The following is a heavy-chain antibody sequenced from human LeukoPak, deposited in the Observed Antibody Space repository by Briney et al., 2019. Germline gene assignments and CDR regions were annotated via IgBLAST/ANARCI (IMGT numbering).Heavy chain of an antibody. J-gene: IGHJ5*02. CDR3: ARGGVPGLVGTKVRRPWFDP. CDR2: IYYSGST. D-gene: IGHD1-7*01. V-gene: IGHV4-59*12. Sequence: SETLSLTCSVSGGSISSYYWSWIRQPPGKGLEWIGYIYYSGSTDYNPSLKSRVIISVDTSKNQSSLKLSSVTAADTAVYYCARGGVPGLVGTKVRRPWFDPWGQGTLVTVSS. CDR1: GGSISSYY.